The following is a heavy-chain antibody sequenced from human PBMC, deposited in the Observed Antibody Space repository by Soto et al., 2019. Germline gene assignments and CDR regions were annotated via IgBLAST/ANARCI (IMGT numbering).Heavy chain of an antibody. CDR2: ISYDGSNK. Sequence: QVQLVESGGGVVQPGRSLRLSCAASGFTFSTYGMHWVRQAPGKGLEWVALISYDGSNKYYADSVKGRFTISRDNSKNTLYLQMNSLRAEDTAMYYCAKVDFWSWGQGTLVTVSS. J-gene: IGHJ4*02. CDR1: GFTFSTYG. V-gene: IGHV3-30*18. CDR3: AKVDFWS. D-gene: IGHD3-3*01.